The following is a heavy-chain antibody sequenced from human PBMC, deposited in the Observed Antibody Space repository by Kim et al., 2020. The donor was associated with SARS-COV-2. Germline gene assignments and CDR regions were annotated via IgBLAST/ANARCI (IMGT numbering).Heavy chain of an antibody. CDR1: GGSISSYY. CDR3: ARVRIAAAGTPYGMDV. Sequence: SETLSLTCTVSGGSISSYYWSWIRQPPGKGLEWIGYIYYSGSTNYNPSLKSRVTISVDTSKNQFSLKLSSVTAADTAVYYCARVRIAAAGTPYGMDVWGQGTTVTVSS. V-gene: IGHV4-59*01. CDR2: IYYSGST. D-gene: IGHD6-13*01. J-gene: IGHJ6*02.